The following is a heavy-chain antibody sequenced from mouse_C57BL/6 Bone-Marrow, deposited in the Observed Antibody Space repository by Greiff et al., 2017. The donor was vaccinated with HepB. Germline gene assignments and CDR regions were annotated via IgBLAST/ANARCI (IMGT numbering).Heavy chain of an antibody. J-gene: IGHJ4*01. Sequence: EVKLQQSGAELVRPGASVKLSCTASGFNIKDDYMHWVKQRPEQGLEWIGWIDPENGDTEYASKFQGKATITADTSSNTAYLQLSSLTSEDTAVYYCTTYGNYDYAMDYWGQGTSVTVSS. V-gene: IGHV14-4*01. CDR2: IDPENGDT. D-gene: IGHD2-1*01. CDR3: TTYGNYDYAMDY. CDR1: GFNIKDDY.